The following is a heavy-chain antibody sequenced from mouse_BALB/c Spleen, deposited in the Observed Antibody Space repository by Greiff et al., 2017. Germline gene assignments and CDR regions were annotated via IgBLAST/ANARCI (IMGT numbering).Heavy chain of an antibody. V-gene: IGHV5-6-5*01. CDR3: ARGDYYSNFDY. CDR1: GFTFSSYA. Sequence: EVKLVESGGGLVKPGGSLKLSCAASGFTFSSYAMSWVRQTPEKRLEWVASISSGGSTYYPDSVKGRFTISRDNARNILYLQMSSLRSEDTAMYYCARGDYYSNFDYWGQGTTLTVSS. J-gene: IGHJ2*01. CDR2: ISSGGST. D-gene: IGHD1-1*01.